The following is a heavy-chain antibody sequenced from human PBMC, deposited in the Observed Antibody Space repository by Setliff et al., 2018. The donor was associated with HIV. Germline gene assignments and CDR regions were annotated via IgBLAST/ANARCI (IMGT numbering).Heavy chain of an antibody. CDR2: ISTNNGET. D-gene: IGHD3-22*01. Sequence: ASVKVSCKASGYTLSTYGISWVRQAPGQGLEWMGWISTNNGETNYAQKLQGRVTMTTDTSTSMAYMELRSLRSDDTAVYYCARGGGGYYYVGAVDIWGQGTVVTVSS. CDR3: ARGGGGYYYVGAVDI. J-gene: IGHJ3*02. CDR1: GYTLSTYG. V-gene: IGHV1-18*01.